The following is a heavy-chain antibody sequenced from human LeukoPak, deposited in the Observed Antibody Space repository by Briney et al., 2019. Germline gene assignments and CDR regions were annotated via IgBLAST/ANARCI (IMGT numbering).Heavy chain of an antibody. V-gene: IGHV3-21*01. CDR3: ARKRSILEWLLDAFDI. Sequence: AGGSLRLSCAASGFTFSSYSMNWVRQAPGKGLEWVSSISSSSSYIYYADSVKGRFTISRDNAKNSLYLQMNSLRAEDTAVYYCARKRSILEWLLDAFDIWGQGTMVTVSS. D-gene: IGHD3-3*01. CDR1: GFTFSSYS. J-gene: IGHJ3*02. CDR2: ISSSSSYI.